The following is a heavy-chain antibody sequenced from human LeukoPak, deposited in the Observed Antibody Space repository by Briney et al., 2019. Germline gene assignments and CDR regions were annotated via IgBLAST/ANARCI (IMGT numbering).Heavy chain of an antibody. J-gene: IGHJ3*02. CDR2: IYTSGGT. Sequence: PSETLSLTCTVSGGSITNLNFYWTWIRQPAGKRLEWIGRIYTSGGTNYNPSLKSRVTMSVDKSKNQISLKLASLTAADTALYYCAGRGSSSGTFDIWGPGTFVTVSS. CDR1: GGSITNLNFY. V-gene: IGHV4-61*02. D-gene: IGHD2-2*01. CDR3: AGRGSSSGTFDI.